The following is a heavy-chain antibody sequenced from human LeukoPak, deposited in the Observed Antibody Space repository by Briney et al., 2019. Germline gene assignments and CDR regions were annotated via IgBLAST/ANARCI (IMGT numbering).Heavy chain of an antibody. CDR2: IRKKTFGGTT. J-gene: IGHJ4*02. CDR1: GFTFRDYP. Sequence: GGSLRLSCTTSGFTFRDYPINWVRQAPGKGLEWLGFIRKKTFGGTTEYAASVAGRFTISRDDSKNIAYLQMDSLDPEDTAVYYCARLSDISAGLEYCGQGTLVTVSS. CDR3: ARLSDISAGLEY. V-gene: IGHV3-49*04. D-gene: IGHD3-10*01.